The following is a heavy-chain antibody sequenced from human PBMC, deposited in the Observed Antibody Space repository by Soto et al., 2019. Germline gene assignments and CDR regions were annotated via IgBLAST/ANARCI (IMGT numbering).Heavy chain of an antibody. D-gene: IGHD6-19*01. V-gene: IGHV4-59*08. CDR3: ARQRGGSGYFDY. J-gene: IGHJ4*02. CDR2: IYYSGST. CDR1: GGSISSYY. Sequence: TLSLTCTVSGGSISSYYWSWIRQPPGKGLEWIGYIYYSGSTNYNPSLKSRVTISVDTSKNQFSLKLSSVTAADTAVYYCARQRGGSGYFDYWGQGTLVTVSS.